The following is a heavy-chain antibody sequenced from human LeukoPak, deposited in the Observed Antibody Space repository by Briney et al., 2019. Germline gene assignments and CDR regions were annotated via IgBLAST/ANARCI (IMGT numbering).Heavy chain of an antibody. CDR3: ARGALAVGIAASKPLGFNP. V-gene: IGHV1-2*02. D-gene: IGHD6-13*01. Sequence: ASVKVSCKASGYTFTGYYMHWVRQAPGQGLEWMGWINPNSGGTNYAQKFQGRVTMTRDTSISTAYMELSRLRSDDTAVYYCARGALAVGIAASKPLGFNPWGQGTLVTVSS. J-gene: IGHJ5*02. CDR2: INPNSGGT. CDR1: GYTFTGYY.